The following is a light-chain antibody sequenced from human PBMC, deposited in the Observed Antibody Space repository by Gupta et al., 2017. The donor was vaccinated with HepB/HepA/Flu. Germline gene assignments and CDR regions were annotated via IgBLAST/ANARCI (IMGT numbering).Light chain of an antibody. V-gene: IGKV1-9*01. Sequence: IHFTQAPSLLSASVGDRVTIPCRASQGINRLVAWSRQTPGNAPKLLIYAASDLQSGVPPRFRGRGSGTEFTLTISSLKPEDFAPYSCQQFETAGLTFGGGTKVEIK. CDR1: QGINRL. J-gene: IGKJ4*01. CDR3: QQFETAGLT. CDR2: AAS.